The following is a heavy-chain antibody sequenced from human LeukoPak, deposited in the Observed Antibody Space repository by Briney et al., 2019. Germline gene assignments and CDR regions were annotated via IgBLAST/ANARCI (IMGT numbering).Heavy chain of an antibody. J-gene: IGHJ4*02. CDR2: IIPILGIA. D-gene: IGHD3-22*01. Sequence: ASVKVSRKASGGTFSSYTISWVRQAPGQGLEWMGRIIPILGIANYARKFQGRVTITADKSTSTAYMELSSLRSEDTAVYYCAQIDYYDSSGWAPYWGQGTLVTVSS. V-gene: IGHV1-69*02. CDR1: GGTFSSYT. CDR3: AQIDYYDSSGWAPY.